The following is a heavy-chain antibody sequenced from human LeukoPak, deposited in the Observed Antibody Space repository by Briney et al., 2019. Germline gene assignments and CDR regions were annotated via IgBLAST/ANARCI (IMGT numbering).Heavy chain of an antibody. D-gene: IGHD6-13*01. Sequence: GGSLRLSCAASGFTFSNAWMSWVRQAPGKGLEWVGRIKSKTDGGTTDYAAPVKGRFTISRDDSKNTLYLQMNSLKTEDTAVYYCTPAIAAAPGKDWFDPWGQGTLVTVSS. V-gene: IGHV3-15*01. CDR1: GFTFSNAW. CDR3: TPAIAAAPGKDWFDP. CDR2: IKSKTDGGTT. J-gene: IGHJ5*02.